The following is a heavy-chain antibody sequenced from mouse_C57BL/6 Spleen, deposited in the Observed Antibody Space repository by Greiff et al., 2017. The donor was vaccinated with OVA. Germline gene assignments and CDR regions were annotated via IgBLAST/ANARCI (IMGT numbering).Heavy chain of an antibody. J-gene: IGHJ2*01. V-gene: IGHV1-64*01. CDR2: IHPNSGST. Sequence: QVQLQQPGAELVKPGASVKLSCKASGYTFTSYWMHWVKQRPGQGLEWIGMIHPNSGSTNYNEKFKSKATLTVDKSSSTAYMHLRSLTSDDSAVYYCARGGTTGFGWGQGTTLTVSS. CDR1: GYTFTSYW. CDR3: ARGGTTGFG. D-gene: IGHD1-1*01.